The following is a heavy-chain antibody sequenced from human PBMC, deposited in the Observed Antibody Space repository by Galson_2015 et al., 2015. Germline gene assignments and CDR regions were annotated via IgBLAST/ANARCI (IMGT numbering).Heavy chain of an antibody. CDR3: ARQILDYDFWSGYYLTNFGY. Sequence: SLRLSCAASEFTFSSYYMSWVRQAPGKGLEWVSSISSTTTYIYYADSVKGRFTISRDNAKNSLYLQMNSLGAEDTAVYYCARQILDYDFWSGYYLTNFGYWGQGTLVTVSS. V-gene: IGHV3-21*01. J-gene: IGHJ4*02. CDR1: EFTFSSYY. D-gene: IGHD3-3*01. CDR2: ISSTTTYI.